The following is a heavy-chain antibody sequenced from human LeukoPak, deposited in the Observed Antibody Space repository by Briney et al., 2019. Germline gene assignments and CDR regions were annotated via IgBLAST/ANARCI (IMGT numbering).Heavy chain of an antibody. D-gene: IGHD1-1*01. V-gene: IGHV1-8*03. CDR1: GYTFTSYD. CDR3: ARVSAAAGTYPSDS. J-gene: IGHJ4*02. CDR2: MNPNSGNT. Sequence: VASVKVSCKASGYTFTSYDINWVRQATGQGLEWMGWMNPNSGNTGYAQKFQGRVTITRNTSISTAYMELSSLRSEDTAVYYCARVSAAAGTYPSDSWGQGTLVTVSS.